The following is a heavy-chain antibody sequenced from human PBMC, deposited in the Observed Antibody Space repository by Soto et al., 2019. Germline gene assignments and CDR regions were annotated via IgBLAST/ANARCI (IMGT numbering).Heavy chain of an antibody. CDR2: ISGSGANT. Sequence: EVQLLQSGGGLVQPGGSLGLSCGASGFTFISYAMSWVRHVPGKGLEWISSISGSGANTWYAGSVQGRFIISTDNSKSTVSLHMSSLRVEDTAIYYCARDRATFDSWGQGTLVTVSS. D-gene: IGHD1-26*01. CDR3: ARDRATFDS. CDR1: GFTFISYA. V-gene: IGHV3-23*01. J-gene: IGHJ4*02.